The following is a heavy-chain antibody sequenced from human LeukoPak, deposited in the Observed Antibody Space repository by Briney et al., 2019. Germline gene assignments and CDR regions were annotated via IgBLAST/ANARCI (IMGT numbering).Heavy chain of an antibody. D-gene: IGHD3-10*01. J-gene: IGHJ6*02. V-gene: IGHV3-30*04. Sequence: GGSLRLSCAASGFTFSDYPIHWVRQAPDKGLEWVAVISYDGSFKYYADSVTGRFTISRDNYKNTLYLQMNSLRVEDTAVYYCARQKYGSGSYYRDNYYYGMDVWGQGTTVTVSS. CDR1: GFTFSDYP. CDR3: ARQKYGSGSYYRDNYYYGMDV. CDR2: ISYDGSFK.